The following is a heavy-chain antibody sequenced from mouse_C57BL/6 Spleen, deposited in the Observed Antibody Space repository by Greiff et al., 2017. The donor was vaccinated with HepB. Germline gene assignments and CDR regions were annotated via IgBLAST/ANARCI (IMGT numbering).Heavy chain of an antibody. Sequence: EVHLVESGGDSVKPGGSLKLSCAASGFTFSSYGMSWVRQTPDKRLEWVATISSGGSYTYYPDSVKGRFTISRDNAKNTLYLQMSSLKSEDTAMYYCARHKDYGSSYEYFDVWGTGTTVTVSS. V-gene: IGHV5-6*01. CDR3: ARHKDYGSSYEYFDV. J-gene: IGHJ1*03. D-gene: IGHD1-1*01. CDR2: ISSGGSYT. CDR1: GFTFSSYG.